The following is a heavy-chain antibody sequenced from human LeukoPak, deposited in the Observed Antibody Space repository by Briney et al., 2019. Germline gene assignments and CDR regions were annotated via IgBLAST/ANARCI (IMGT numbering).Heavy chain of an antibody. CDR3: ARDTISGHFDY. V-gene: IGHV4-4*07. CDR2: IYTSGST. D-gene: IGHD6-25*01. J-gene: IGHJ4*02. CDR1: DGSLSSYY. Sequence: SETLSLTCTVSDGSLSSYYWSWNRQPAGKGLEWIGRIYTSGSTSYNPSLKSRVTMSVDTSKKQFSLKLSSVTAADTAVYYCARDTISGHFDYWGQGTLVTVSS.